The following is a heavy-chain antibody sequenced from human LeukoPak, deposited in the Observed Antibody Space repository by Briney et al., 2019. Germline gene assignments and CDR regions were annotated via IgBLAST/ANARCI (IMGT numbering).Heavy chain of an antibody. J-gene: IGHJ5*02. CDR3: ARSQGYCSGGSCLQGDWFDP. Sequence: GESLKISCKGSGYSFTSYWIGWVRQMPGKGQEWMGITYPGNSDTRYSPSFQGQVTISADKSISTAYLQWGSLKASDTAMYYCARSQGYCSGGSCLQGDWFDPWGQGTLVTVSS. CDR1: GYSFTSYW. V-gene: IGHV5-51*01. D-gene: IGHD2-15*01. CDR2: TYPGNSDT.